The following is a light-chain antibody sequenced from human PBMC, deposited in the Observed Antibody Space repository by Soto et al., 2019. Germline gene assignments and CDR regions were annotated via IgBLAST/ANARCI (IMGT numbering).Light chain of an antibody. CDR1: SSDVGGYNF. CDR2: EVS. CDR3: SLYISSSTV. J-gene: IGLJ2*01. V-gene: IGLV2-14*01. Sequence: QSALTQPASVSGSPGQSITISCTGTSSDVGGYNFVSWYQQYPGKAPKLMIYEVSNRPSGVSTRFSGTKSGNTASLTISGLQAEDEADYYCSLYISSSTVFGGGTKLTVL.